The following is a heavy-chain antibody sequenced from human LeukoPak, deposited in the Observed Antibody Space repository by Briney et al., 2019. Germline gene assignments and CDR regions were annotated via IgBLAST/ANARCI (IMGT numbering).Heavy chain of an antibody. CDR3: ARDSKWGYIYGPSVEDYDNYGMDV. CDR2: INPNGDST. CDR1: GYTFTSYY. J-gene: IGHJ6*04. Sequence: ASVKVSCKASGYTFTSYYMHWVRQAPGQGLEWMGIINPNGDSTSYAQKFQGRVTMTRDTSTSTVYIELSSLRSEDTAVYYCARDSKWGYIYGPSVEDYDNYGMDVWGKGTTVTVSS. V-gene: IGHV1-46*01. D-gene: IGHD5-18*01.